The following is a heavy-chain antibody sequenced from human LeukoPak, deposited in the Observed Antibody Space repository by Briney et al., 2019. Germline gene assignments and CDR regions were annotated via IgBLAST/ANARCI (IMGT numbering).Heavy chain of an antibody. CDR1: GGSIDSGVFY. D-gene: IGHD3-10*01. CDR3: ARYDYGSGTHLH. V-gene: IGHV4-31*03. Sequence: PSETLSLTCTVSGGSIDSGVFYWSWIPQHPGEGLEWLVYISHRGATSYSPSLRGRLSISVDKSRGQFSLKLTSVTVADTAVYYCARYDYGSGTHLHWGQGTLVTVSS. CDR2: ISHRGAT. J-gene: IGHJ4*02.